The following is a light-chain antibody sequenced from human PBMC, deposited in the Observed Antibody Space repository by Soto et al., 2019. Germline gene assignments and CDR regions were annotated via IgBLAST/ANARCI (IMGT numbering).Light chain of an antibody. Sequence: QSVLTQPASVSGSPGQSITISCTRTSSDVGSYNLVSWYQQHPGKAPKLMIYEGSKRPSGVSNRFSGSKSGNTASLTISGLQAEDEADYYCCSYAGSSTPVVFGGGTKVTVL. CDR3: CSYAGSSTPVV. CDR1: SSDVGSYNL. J-gene: IGLJ2*01. V-gene: IGLV2-23*01. CDR2: EGS.